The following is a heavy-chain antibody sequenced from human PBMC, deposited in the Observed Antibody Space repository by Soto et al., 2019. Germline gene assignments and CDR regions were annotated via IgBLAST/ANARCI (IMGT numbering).Heavy chain of an antibody. V-gene: IGHV1-24*01. Sequence: ASVKVSCKVSGYTLTELSMHWVRQAPGKGLEWMGGFDPEDGETIYAQKFQGRVTMTEDTSTDTAYMELSSLRSEDTAVYYCATLDLHWQPKRGFYCSGGSCSTFDYWGQGTLVTVSS. CDR1: GYTLTELS. CDR2: FDPEDGET. CDR3: ATLDLHWQPKRGFYCSGGSCSTFDY. D-gene: IGHD2-15*01. J-gene: IGHJ4*02.